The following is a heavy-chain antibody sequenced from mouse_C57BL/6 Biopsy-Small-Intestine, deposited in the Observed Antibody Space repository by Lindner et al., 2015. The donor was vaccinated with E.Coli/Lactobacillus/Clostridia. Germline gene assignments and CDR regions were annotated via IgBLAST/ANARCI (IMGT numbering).Heavy chain of an antibody. CDR3: ARGDFYYMEV. V-gene: IGHV1S14*01. J-gene: IGHJ1*03. D-gene: IGHD2-1*01. Sequence: SVKVSCKASGYTFTSYYIHWVRQAPGQGPEWMGRINPNGGATNCAQKFQGRVTVTWDTSITTAYLDLSRLTSDDTAIYYCARGDFYYMEVWGKGTTITVSS. CDR1: GYTFTSYY. CDR2: INPNGGAT.